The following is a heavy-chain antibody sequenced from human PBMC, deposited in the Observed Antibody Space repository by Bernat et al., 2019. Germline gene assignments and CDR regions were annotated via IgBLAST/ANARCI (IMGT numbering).Heavy chain of an antibody. CDR2: IYYSGST. CDR3: ARTSYYGSGRGAFDI. CDR1: GGSISTGSHY. Sequence: QLQLQESGPGLVKPSETLSLTCTVSGGSISTGSHYWGWIRQPPGKGLEWIGSIYYSGSTYYNPSLKSRVTISVDTSKNQFSLKLSSVTAADTAVYYCARTSYYGSGRGAFDIWGQGTMVTVSS. D-gene: IGHD3-10*01. J-gene: IGHJ3*02. V-gene: IGHV4-39*07.